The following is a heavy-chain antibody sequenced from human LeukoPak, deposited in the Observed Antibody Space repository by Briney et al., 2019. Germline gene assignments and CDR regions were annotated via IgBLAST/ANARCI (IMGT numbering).Heavy chain of an antibody. V-gene: IGHV1-18*01. CDR1: GYTFTSYG. D-gene: IGHD2-15*01. CDR3: ARDPLYCSGGSCYSHYFDY. CDR2: ISAYNGNT. J-gene: IGHJ4*02. Sequence: GASVKVSCKASGYTFTSYGISWVRQAPGQGLEWMGWISAYNGNTNYAQKLQGRVTMTTDTSTSTAYMELSRLRSDDTAVYYCARDPLYCSGGSCYSHYFDYWGQGTLVTVSS.